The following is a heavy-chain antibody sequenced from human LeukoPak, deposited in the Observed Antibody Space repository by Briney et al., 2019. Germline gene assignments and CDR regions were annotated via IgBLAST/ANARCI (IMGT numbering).Heavy chain of an antibody. Sequence: SETLSLTCAVYGGSFSGYYWSWIRQPPGKGLEWIGEINHSGGTNYNPSLKSRVTISVDTSKNQFSLKLSSVTAADTAVYYCARGNPTLDIVATTYYYYGMDVWGKGTTVTVSS. CDR2: INHSGGT. CDR1: GGSFSGYY. V-gene: IGHV4-34*01. J-gene: IGHJ6*04. D-gene: IGHD5-12*01. CDR3: ARGNPTLDIVATTYYYYGMDV.